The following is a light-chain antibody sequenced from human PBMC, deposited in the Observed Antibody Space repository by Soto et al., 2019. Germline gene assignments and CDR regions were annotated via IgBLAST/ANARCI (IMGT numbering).Light chain of an antibody. Sequence: EIVLTQSPGTLSLSPGERATLSCRASQSVSSSYLAWYQQKPGQAPRLLIYGASARATGLPDRFSGSESGTDFTLTISRLEPEDVALYYCQQYGSSPLFTFGLGTKVDIK. CDR2: GAS. CDR1: QSVSSSY. V-gene: IGKV3-20*01. CDR3: QQYGSSPLFT. J-gene: IGKJ3*01.